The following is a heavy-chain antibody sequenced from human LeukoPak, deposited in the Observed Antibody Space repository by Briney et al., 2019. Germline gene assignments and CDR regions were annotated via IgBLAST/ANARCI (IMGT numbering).Heavy chain of an antibody. D-gene: IGHD5-12*01. V-gene: IGHV4-39*01. CDR3: ARQHGPRGDDYAVYYFDY. CDR2: FYYSGST. Sequence: SETLSLTCTVSGGSITSSNYYWGWIRQPPGKGLEWIGSFYYSGSTYYNPSLKSRVTISVDTSKNQFSLKLSSVTAADTAVYYCARQHGPRGDDYAVYYFDYWGQGTLVTVSS. J-gene: IGHJ4*02. CDR1: GGSITSSNYY.